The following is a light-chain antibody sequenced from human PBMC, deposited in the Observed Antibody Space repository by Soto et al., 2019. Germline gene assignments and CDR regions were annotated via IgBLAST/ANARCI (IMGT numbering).Light chain of an antibody. CDR3: IQVCNYPLT. CDR2: TAS. CDR1: QGIRSE. Sequence: AIQITPSPPSLAASLGDRVALTCRASQGIRSELGWYQQKPGKAPNLLIYTASTLQSGVPSRFSGSGSGTDFSLIIRSLQPEDFATYYCIQVCNYPLTFGGGTKVDIK. V-gene: IGKV1-6*01. J-gene: IGKJ4*01.